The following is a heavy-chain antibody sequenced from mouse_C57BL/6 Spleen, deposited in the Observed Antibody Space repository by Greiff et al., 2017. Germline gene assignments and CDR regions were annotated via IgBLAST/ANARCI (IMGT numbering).Heavy chain of an antibody. CDR2: INPNNGGT. D-gene: IGHD1-1*01. Sequence: EVQLQQSGPELVKPGASVKIPCKASGYTFTDYNMDWVKQSHGKSLEWIGDINPNNGGTIYNQKFKGKATLTVDKSSSTAYIELRSLTSEDTAVYYCARGGDYGSSYGFAYWGQGTLVTVSA. CDR3: ARGGDYGSSYGFAY. CDR1: GYTFTDYN. J-gene: IGHJ3*01. V-gene: IGHV1-18*01.